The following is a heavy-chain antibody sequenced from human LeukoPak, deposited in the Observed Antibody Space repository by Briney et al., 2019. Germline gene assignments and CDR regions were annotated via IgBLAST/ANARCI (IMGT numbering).Heavy chain of an antibody. V-gene: IGHV1-46*01. Sequence: ASVKVSCKASGYTFTTYYVHWVRQAPGQGLEWMGIINPSGGSTTYAQKFRGRLTMTGDMSTSTVYMELSSLRSEDTAVYYCATSKEVPGDYCSSTSCYRYYYYYMDVWGKGTTVTISS. CDR2: INPSGGST. CDR1: GYTFTTYY. D-gene: IGHD2-2*02. CDR3: ATSKEVPGDYCSSTSCYRYYYYYMDV. J-gene: IGHJ6*03.